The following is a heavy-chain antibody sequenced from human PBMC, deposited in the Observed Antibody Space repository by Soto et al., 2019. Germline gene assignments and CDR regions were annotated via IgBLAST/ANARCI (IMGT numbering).Heavy chain of an antibody. CDR2: IWYDGSNK. CDR3: ARDWCSSTSCYYYFDY. D-gene: IGHD2-2*01. CDR1: GFTFSSYG. J-gene: IGHJ4*02. V-gene: IGHV3-33*01. Sequence: QVQLVESGGGVVQPGRSLRLSCAASGFTFSSYGMHWVRQAPGKGLDWVAVIWYDGSNKYYADSVKGRFTISRDNSKNTLYLQMNSLRAEDTAVYYCARDWCSSTSCYYYFDYWCQGTLVTVSS.